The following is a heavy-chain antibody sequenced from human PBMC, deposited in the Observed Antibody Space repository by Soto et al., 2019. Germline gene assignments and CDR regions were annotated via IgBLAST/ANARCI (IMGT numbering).Heavy chain of an antibody. Sequence: SETLSLTCTVSGGSISSGAYYWSWIRQPPGKGLEWIGYIYYSGRTYYNPSLKSRITISVDTSKNQFSLNLSSVTAADTAVYYCARDLVSLGSYFDYWGQGTLVTVSS. D-gene: IGHD1-26*01. CDR1: GGSISSGAYY. V-gene: IGHV4-30-4*01. J-gene: IGHJ4*02. CDR2: IYYSGRT. CDR3: ARDLVSLGSYFDY.